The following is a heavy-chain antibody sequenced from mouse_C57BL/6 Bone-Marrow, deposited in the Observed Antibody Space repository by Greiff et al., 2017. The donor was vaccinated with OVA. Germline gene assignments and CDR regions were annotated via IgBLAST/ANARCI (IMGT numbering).Heavy chain of an antibody. D-gene: IGHD1-1*01. Sequence: EVQLQESGPGMVKPSQSLSLTCTVTGYSITSGYDWHWIRHFPGNKLEWMGYISYSGSTNYNPSLKSRISITHATSKNHFFLKLNSVTTEDTATXYCARDPDYGSSYPFAYWGQGTLVTVSA. CDR1: GYSITSGYD. J-gene: IGHJ3*01. V-gene: IGHV3-1*01. CDR3: ARDPDYGSSYPFAY. CDR2: ISYSGST.